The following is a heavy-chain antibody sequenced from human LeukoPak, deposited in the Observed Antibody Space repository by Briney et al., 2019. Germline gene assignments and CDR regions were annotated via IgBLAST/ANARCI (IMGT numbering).Heavy chain of an antibody. Sequence: PGGSLRLSCAASGFTLSSNYMSWVRQAPGKGLEWVSVIHSGGGTYYADSVKGRFTISRDNSKNTVYLQMNSLRAEDTAVYYCATETDDYWGQGTLVTVSS. CDR3: ATETDDY. CDR2: IHSGGGT. CDR1: GFTLSSNY. V-gene: IGHV3-66*01. J-gene: IGHJ4*02. D-gene: IGHD2-21*02.